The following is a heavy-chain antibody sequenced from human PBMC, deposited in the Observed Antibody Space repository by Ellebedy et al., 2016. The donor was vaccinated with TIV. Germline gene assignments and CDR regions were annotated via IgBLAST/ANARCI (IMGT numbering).Heavy chain of an antibody. D-gene: IGHD1-26*01. CDR1: RYTFTSYD. CDR3: ARGVGGSYLYYYYYYMDV. J-gene: IGHJ6*03. V-gene: IGHV1-8*01. Sequence: ASVKVSXKASRYTFTSYDINWVRQATGQGLEWMGWMNPNSGNTGYAQKFQGRVTMTRNTSISTAYMELSSLRSEDTAVYYCARGVGGSYLYYYYYYMDVWGKGTTVTVSS. CDR2: MNPNSGNT.